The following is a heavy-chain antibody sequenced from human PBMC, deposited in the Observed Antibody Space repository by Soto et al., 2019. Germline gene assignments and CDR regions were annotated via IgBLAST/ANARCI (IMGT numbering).Heavy chain of an antibody. Sequence: PSETLSLTCTVSGGSISSYYWSWIRQPPGKGLEWIGYIYYSGSTNYNPSLKSRVTISVDTSKNQFSLKLSSVTAADTAVYYCAGDRDFWSGYHRAHYAMDVCGQATTVTV. CDR3: AGDRDFWSGYHRAHYAMDV. V-gene: IGHV4-59*01. CDR2: IYYSGST. D-gene: IGHD3-3*01. J-gene: IGHJ6*02. CDR1: GGSISSYY.